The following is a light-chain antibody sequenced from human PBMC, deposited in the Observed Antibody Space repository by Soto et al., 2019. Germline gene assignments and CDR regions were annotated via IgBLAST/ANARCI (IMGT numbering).Light chain of an antibody. CDR2: DAS. CDR1: SNDVGTYNL. Sequence: QSVLTQPASVSGSPGQSITLSCTGISNDVGTYNLVSWYQHHPGKAPKLIIYDASKRPSGVPNRFSGSKSGNTASLTISGLHAEDEADYYCCSYGRSVVFGGGTKLTVL. CDR3: CSYGRSVV. V-gene: IGLV2-23*01. J-gene: IGLJ2*01.